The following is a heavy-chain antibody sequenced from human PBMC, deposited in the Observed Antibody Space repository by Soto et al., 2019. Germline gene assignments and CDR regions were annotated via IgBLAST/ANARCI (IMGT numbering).Heavy chain of an antibody. V-gene: IGHV1-18*01. J-gene: IGHJ6*02. Sequence: ASVKVSCKASGYTFTSYGISWVRQAPGQGLEWMGWISAYNGNTNYAQKLQSRVTMTTDTSTSTAYMELRSLRSDDTAVYYCALVVPAAYYYYGMDVWGQGTTVTVSS. D-gene: IGHD2-2*01. CDR2: ISAYNGNT. CDR3: ALVVPAAYYYYGMDV. CDR1: GYTFTSYG.